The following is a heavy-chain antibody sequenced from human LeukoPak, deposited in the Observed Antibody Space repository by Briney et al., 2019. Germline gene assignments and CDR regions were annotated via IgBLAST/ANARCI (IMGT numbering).Heavy chain of an antibody. CDR2: MNPNSGNT. V-gene: IGHV1-8*01. J-gene: IGHJ4*02. CDR1: GYTFTSYD. D-gene: IGHD3-3*01. Sequence: GASVKVSCKASGYTFTSYDINWVRRATGQGLEWMGWMNPNSGNTGYAQKFQGRVTMTRNTSISTAYMELSSLRSEDTAVYYCARGRSLRFLEWLLPTYWGQGTLVTVSS. CDR3: ARGRSLRFLEWLLPTY.